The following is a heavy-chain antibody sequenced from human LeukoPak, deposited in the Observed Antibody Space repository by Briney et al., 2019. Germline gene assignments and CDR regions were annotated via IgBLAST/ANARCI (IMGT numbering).Heavy chain of an antibody. CDR2: ISSNGGST. CDR3: ARESFSENAFDI. J-gene: IGHJ3*02. CDR1: GFTFSSYA. D-gene: IGHD3-10*01. Sequence: GGSLRLSCAASGFTFSSYAMHWVRQAPGKGLEYVSAISSNGGSTYYANCVKGRFTISRDNSKNTLYLQMGSLRAEDMAVYYCARESFSENAFDIWGQGTMVTVSS. V-gene: IGHV3-64*01.